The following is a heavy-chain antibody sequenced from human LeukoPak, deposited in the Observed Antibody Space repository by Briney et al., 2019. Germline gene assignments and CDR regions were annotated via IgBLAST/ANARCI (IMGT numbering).Heavy chain of an antibody. CDR1: GGSISPYY. V-gene: IGHV4-4*07. CDR3: ARLPPPYCFYMDV. CDR2: VYNSGSA. J-gene: IGHJ6*03. Sequence: SETLSLTCTISGGSISPYYWSWIRQPAGKGLEWIGRVYNSGSADYKSSLRSRVTMSIDTSKNQFSLRLTSVTAAATAVYYCARLPPPYCFYMDVWGKGTTVTVSS.